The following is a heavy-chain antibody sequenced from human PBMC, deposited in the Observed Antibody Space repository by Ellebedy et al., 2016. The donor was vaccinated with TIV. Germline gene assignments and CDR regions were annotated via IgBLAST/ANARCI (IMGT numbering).Heavy chain of an antibody. CDR3: ARDSHLAYGMDV. V-gene: IGHV3-48*01. Sequence: GGSLRLSCAAPGFMLSRYSMNWVRQAPGKGLEWISHIDSSSRTIYYADSVKGRFSISRDNAKNSLYLQMNSLTAEDTAAYYCARDSHLAYGMDVWGQGTTVTVSS. CDR1: GFMLSRYS. CDR2: IDSSSRTI. J-gene: IGHJ6*02.